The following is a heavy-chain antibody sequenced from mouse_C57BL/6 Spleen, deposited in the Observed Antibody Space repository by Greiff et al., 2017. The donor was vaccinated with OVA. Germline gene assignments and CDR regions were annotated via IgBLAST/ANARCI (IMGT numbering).Heavy chain of an antibody. J-gene: IGHJ3*01. CDR2: IHPSDSDT. V-gene: IGHV1-74*01. CDR1: GYTFTSYW. CDR3: AIMAPRDSSGYVAWFAY. D-gene: IGHD3-2*02. Sequence: QVHVKQPGAELVKPGASVKVSCKASGYTFTSYWMHWVKQRPGQGLEWIGRIHPSDSDTNYNQKFKGKATLTVDKSSSTAYMQLSSLTSEDSAVYYCAIMAPRDSSGYVAWFAYWGQGTLVTVSA.